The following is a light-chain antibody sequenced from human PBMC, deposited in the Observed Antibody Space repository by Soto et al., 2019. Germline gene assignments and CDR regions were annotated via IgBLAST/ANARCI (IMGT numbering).Light chain of an antibody. J-gene: IGKJ1*01. CDR1: QSVSSY. CDR3: QQRSNWPPT. CDR2: DAS. V-gene: IGKV3-11*01. Sequence: EIVLTQSPATLSLSPWEGGTLSCRASQSVSSYLAWYQQKPGQAPRLLIYDASNRATGIPARFSGSGSGTDFTLTINSLEPGDSAVYYCQQRSNWPPTSGQGTKVDIK.